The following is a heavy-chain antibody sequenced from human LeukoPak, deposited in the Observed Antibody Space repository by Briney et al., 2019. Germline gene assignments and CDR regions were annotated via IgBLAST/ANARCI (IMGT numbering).Heavy chain of an antibody. Sequence: PSETLSLTCTVSGGSISSHYWSWIRQPPGKGLEWIGYIYYSGSTNYNPSLKGRVTISVDTSKNQFSLKLSSVTAADTAVYYCARSGAASNDSSGYFRSKPFDYWGQGTLVTVSS. CDR2: IYYSGST. CDR1: GGSISSHY. CDR3: ARSGAASNDSSGYFRSKPFDY. J-gene: IGHJ4*02. D-gene: IGHD3-22*01. V-gene: IGHV4-59*11.